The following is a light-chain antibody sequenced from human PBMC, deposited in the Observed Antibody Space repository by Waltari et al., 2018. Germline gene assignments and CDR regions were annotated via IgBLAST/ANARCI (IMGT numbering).Light chain of an antibody. V-gene: IGLV1-40*01. Sequence: QSVLTQPPSVSGTPGQRVTISCSGRTSNIGAGHDVHWSQHLPGTAPKPLIYGNNNRPSGVPDRFSGSKSGTSASLAITGLQADDEADYFCQSFDNMLSGGVVFGGGTKLAVL. CDR1: TSNIGAGHD. J-gene: IGLJ2*01. CDR3: QSFDNMLSGGVV. CDR2: GNN.